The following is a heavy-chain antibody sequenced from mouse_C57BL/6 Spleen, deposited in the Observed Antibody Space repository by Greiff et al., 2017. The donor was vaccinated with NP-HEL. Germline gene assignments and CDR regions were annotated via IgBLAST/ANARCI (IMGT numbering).Heavy chain of an antibody. CDR1: GYAFSSSW. V-gene: IGHV1-82*01. D-gene: IGHD1-1*01. CDR2: IYPGDGDT. J-gene: IGHJ1*03. CDR3: AREYYGSYFDV. Sequence: VQLQQSGPELVKPGASVKISCKASGYAFSSSWMNWVKQRPGKGLEWIGRIYPGDGDTNYNGKFKGKATLTADKSSSTAYMQLSSLTSEDSAVYFCAREYYGSYFDVWGTGTTVTVSS.